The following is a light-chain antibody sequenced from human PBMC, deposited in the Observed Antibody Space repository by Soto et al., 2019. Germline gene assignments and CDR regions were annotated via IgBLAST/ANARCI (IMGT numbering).Light chain of an antibody. J-gene: IGLJ3*02. Sequence: QSVLTQPPSASGTPGQRVTISCSESSSSIGSNYIYWYQQLPGTAPKLLIYRDSQRPSGVPDRFSGSKSGTSASLAISGLLSEDEADYYCAAWDDSLRGWVFGGGTKLTVL. V-gene: IGLV1-47*01. CDR2: RDS. CDR3: AAWDDSLRGWV. CDR1: SSSIGSNY.